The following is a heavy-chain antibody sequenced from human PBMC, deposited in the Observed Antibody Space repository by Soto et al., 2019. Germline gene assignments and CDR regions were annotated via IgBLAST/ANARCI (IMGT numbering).Heavy chain of an antibody. CDR1: GFTFSSYS. CDR2: ISSSSYI. D-gene: IGHD6-19*01. J-gene: IGHJ4*02. CDR3: ARDVIAVARNPYYFDY. Sequence: NPGGSLRLSCAASGFTFSSYSMNWVRQAPGKGLEWVSSISSSSYIYYADSVKGRFTISRDNAKNSLYLQMNSLRAEDTAVYYCARDVIAVARNPYYFDYWGQGTMVTVSS. V-gene: IGHV3-21*01.